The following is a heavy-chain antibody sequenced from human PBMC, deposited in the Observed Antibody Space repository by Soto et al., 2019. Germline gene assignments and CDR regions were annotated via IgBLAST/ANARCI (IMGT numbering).Heavy chain of an antibody. J-gene: IGHJ2*01. CDR1: GGTFSSYA. CDR2: IIPIFGTA. V-gene: IGHV1-69*01. Sequence: QVQLVQSGAEVKKPGSSVKVSCKASGGTFSSYAISWVRQAPGQGLEWMGGIIPIFGTANYAQKFKGRVTITADESTSTGYMELGSLRSEDTAVYYCARDYHDSSGYYPNWYFDLWGRGTLVTVSS. CDR3: ARDYHDSSGYYPNWYFDL. D-gene: IGHD3-22*01.